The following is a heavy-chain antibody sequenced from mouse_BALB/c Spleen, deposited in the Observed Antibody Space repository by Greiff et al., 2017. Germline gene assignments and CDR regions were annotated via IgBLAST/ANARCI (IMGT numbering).Heavy chain of an antibody. V-gene: IGHV5-17*02. CDR2: ISSGSSTI. CDR3: ARGDYDDGGYYFDY. J-gene: IGHJ2*01. Sequence: EVHLVESGGGLVQPGGSRKLSCAASGFTFSSFGMHWVRQAPEKGLEWVAYISSGSSTIYYADTVKGRFTISRDNPKNTLFLQMTSLRSEDTAMYYCARGDYDDGGYYFDYWGQGTTLTVSS. CDR1: GFTFSSFG. D-gene: IGHD2-4*01.